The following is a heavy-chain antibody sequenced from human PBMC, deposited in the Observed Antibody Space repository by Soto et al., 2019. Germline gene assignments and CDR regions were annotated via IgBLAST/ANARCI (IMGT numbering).Heavy chain of an antibody. Sequence: FGPTLVNPTQTPTLTCIFSGFSLRTSGVGVGWIRQPPGKALEWLGFIYWNDDKRYSPSLKSRLTITKDTSKNQVVLTMTNMDPVDTATYYCAKSGSSGWYGWFDPWGQGTLVTVPS. CDR2: IYWNDDK. CDR3: AKSGSSGWYGWFDP. D-gene: IGHD6-19*01. CDR1: GFSLRTSGVG. V-gene: IGHV2-5*01. J-gene: IGHJ5*02.